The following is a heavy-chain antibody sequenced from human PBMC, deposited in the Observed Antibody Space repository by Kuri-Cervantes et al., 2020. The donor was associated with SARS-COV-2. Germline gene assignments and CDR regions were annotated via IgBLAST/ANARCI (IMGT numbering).Heavy chain of an antibody. D-gene: IGHD3-22*01. V-gene: IGHV4-38-2*01. CDR3: ARVHDSSGYKSLDI. CDR2: IYHSGST. Sequence: GSLRLSCAVSGYSISSGYYWGWIRRHPGKGLEWIGSIYHSGSTYYNPSLKSRVTISVDTSKNQFSLKLSSVTAADTAVYYCARVHDSSGYKSLDIWGQGTMVTVSS. J-gene: IGHJ3*02. CDR1: GYSISSGYY.